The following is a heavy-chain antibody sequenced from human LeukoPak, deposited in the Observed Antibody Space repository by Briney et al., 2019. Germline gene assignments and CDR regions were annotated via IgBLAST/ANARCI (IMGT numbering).Heavy chain of an antibody. V-gene: IGHV4-59*12. Sequence: PSETLSLTCAVSGGSSSSFYWSWLRQPPGKGLEWIGYIENTGSTNYNPSLKSRVTISGDTSKNQFSLKLSSVTAAGTAIYYCAKSLYCGDDCFWGPGTMVTVSS. CDR2: IENTGST. D-gene: IGHD2-21*02. CDR1: GGSSSSFY. J-gene: IGHJ3*01. CDR3: AKSLYCGDDCF.